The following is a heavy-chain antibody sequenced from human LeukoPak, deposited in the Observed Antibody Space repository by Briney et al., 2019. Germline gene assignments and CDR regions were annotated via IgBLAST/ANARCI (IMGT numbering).Heavy chain of an antibody. CDR3: ARPRYSSSPYFDY. Sequence: SETLSLTCTVSGGSISSSSYYWGWIRQPPGKGLEWIGSIYYSGSTYYNPSLKSRVTISVDTSKNQFSLKLGSVTAADTAVYYCARPRYSSSPYFDYWGQGTLVTVSS. D-gene: IGHD6-6*01. V-gene: IGHV4-39*01. CDR1: GGSISSSSYY. J-gene: IGHJ4*02. CDR2: IYYSGST.